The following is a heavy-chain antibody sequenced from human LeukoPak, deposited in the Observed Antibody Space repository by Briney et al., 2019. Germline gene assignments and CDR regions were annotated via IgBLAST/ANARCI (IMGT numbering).Heavy chain of an antibody. Sequence: SETLSLTCTVSGGSISSGDYYWSWIRQPPGEGLEWIGYIYYSGSTYYNPSLKSRVTISVGTSKNQFSLKLSSVTAADTAVYYCARKISIEAAAAGTAEYFQHWGQGTLVTVSS. CDR2: IYYSGST. D-gene: IGHD6-13*01. CDR3: ARKISIEAAAAGTAEYFQH. V-gene: IGHV4-30-4*08. CDR1: GGSISSGDYY. J-gene: IGHJ1*01.